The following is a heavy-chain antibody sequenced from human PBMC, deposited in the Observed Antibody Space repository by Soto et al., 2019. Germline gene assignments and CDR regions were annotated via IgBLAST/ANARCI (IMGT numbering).Heavy chain of an antibody. Sequence: QVQLVQSGAEVKKPGSSVKVSCKASGGTFSSYAISWVRQAPGQGLEWMGGIIPIFGTANYAQKVQGRVTITADESTSTAYMELGSLRSEDTAVYYCARVGYCSGGSCYSGGMHVWGQGTTVTVSS. D-gene: IGHD2-15*01. V-gene: IGHV1-69*12. CDR3: ARVGYCSGGSCYSGGMHV. J-gene: IGHJ6*02. CDR2: IIPIFGTA. CDR1: GGTFSSYA.